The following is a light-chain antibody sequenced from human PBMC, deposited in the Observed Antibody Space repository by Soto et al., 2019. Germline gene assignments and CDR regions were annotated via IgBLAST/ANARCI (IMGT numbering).Light chain of an antibody. CDR3: QQYGSSPPT. J-gene: IGKJ1*01. CDR2: GAS. Sequence: EIVLTQSPGTLSLSPGERAILSCRASQSVLTTLAWYQQKPGQAPRLLIYGASSRATGIPDRFSGSGSGTDFTLTISRLEPEDFAVYYCQQYGSSPPTFGQGTKVDIK. V-gene: IGKV3-20*01. CDR1: QSVLTT.